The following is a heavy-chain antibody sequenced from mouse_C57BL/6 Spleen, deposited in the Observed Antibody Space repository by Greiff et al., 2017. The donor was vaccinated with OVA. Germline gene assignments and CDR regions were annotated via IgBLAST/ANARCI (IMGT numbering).Heavy chain of an antibody. J-gene: IGHJ3*01. CDR3: ARDAYYGTWFAY. V-gene: IGHV5-17*01. D-gene: IGHD1-1*01. Sequence: EVMLVESGGGLVKPGGSLKLSCAASGFTFSDYGMHWVRQAPEKRLEWVAYISSGSSTIYYADTVKGRFIISRDNAKNTLFLQMTSLRYEDTAMYYCARDAYYGTWFAYWGQGTLVTVSA. CDR2: ISSGSSTI. CDR1: GFTFSDYG.